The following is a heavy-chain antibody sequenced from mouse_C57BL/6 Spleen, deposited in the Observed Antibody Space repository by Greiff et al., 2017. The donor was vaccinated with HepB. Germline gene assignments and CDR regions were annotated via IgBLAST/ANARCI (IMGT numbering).Heavy chain of an antibody. Sequence: EVKLMESGPGLVKPSQSLSLTCSVTGYSITSGYYWNWIRQSPGNKLEWMGNISYDGSNNYNPTLKNRISITRDTSKNQFFLKLNSVTTEDTATYYCARWSEGYFDVWGTGTTVTVSS. CDR3: ARWSEGYFDV. J-gene: IGHJ1*03. CDR2: ISYDGSN. CDR1: GYSITSGYY. V-gene: IGHV3-6*01.